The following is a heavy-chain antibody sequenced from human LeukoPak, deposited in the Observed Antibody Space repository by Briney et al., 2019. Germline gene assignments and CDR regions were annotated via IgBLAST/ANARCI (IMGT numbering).Heavy chain of an antibody. J-gene: IGHJ4*02. CDR3: ARGGRRF. CDR2: IGSSGSYI. V-gene: IGHV3-21*06. CDR1: GFAFSNYS. D-gene: IGHD3-16*01. Sequence: GGSLRLSCAASGFAFSNYSMNWVRQAPGKGLEWVSSIGSSGSYIYYADSVKGRFTISRDNAKNSLYLQMNSLRGEDTAVYYCARGGRRFWGQGTLVTVSS.